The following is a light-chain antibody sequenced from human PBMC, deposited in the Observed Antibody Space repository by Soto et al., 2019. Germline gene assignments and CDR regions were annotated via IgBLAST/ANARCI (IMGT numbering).Light chain of an antibody. V-gene: IGKV3-20*01. CDR1: QSVSSSY. J-gene: IGKJ2*01. Sequence: EIVLTQSPGTLSLSPGERATLSCRASQSVSSSYLAWYQQKPGQAPRLLIYGASSRATGIPDRFSGSGSGTHFTLTSSSLETEDFAVYYCQQYGSSPNTFGQGNKLEIK. CDR3: QQYGSSPNT. CDR2: GAS.